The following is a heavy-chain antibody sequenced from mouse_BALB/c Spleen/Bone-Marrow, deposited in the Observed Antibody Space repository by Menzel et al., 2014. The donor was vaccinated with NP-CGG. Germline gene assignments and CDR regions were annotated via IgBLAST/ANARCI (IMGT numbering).Heavy chain of an antibody. CDR1: GFTFNNYG. V-gene: IGHV5-9-2*01. CDR3: ARHAYYDQTEVSFVY. D-gene: IGHD2-4*01. J-gene: IGHJ3*01. Sequence: EVKLMESGGGLVKSGGSLKLSCAASGFTFNNYGMSWVRQTPEKRLEWVATISGGGSYTFSPDSVKGRFTISRDNAKNDLYLQLSSLRSEDTALYYCARHAYYDQTEVSFVYWGQGTLVTVSA. CDR2: ISGGGSYT.